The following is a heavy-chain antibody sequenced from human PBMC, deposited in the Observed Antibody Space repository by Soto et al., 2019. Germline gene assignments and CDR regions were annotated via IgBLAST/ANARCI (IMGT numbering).Heavy chain of an antibody. Sequence: QVELVESGGGVVQPGGSLRLSCAASGFTFSNYGLHWVRQAPGKGLEWAAVISFDGSTKYYADSMKGRFTVSRDNSKNTLYLQMTSLITEDTAMYYCAIFLRDVEPAMIPGAYWGQGTLVTVSS. CDR2: ISFDGSTK. CDR3: AIFLRDVEPAMIPGAY. J-gene: IGHJ4*02. CDR1: GFTFSNYG. D-gene: IGHD5-18*01. V-gene: IGHV3-30*03.